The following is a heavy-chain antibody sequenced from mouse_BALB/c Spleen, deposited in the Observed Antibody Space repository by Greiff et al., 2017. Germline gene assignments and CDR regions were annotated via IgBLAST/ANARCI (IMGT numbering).Heavy chain of an antibody. CDR2: ISSGSSTI. CDR3: ARGGAYYGPWFAY. D-gene: IGHD2-10*01. CDR1: GFTFSSFG. J-gene: IGHJ3*01. Sequence: EVKLVESGGGLVQPGGSRKLSCAASGFTFSSFGMHWVRQAPEKGLEWVAYISSGSSTIYYADTVKGRFTISRDNPKNTLFLQMTSLRSEDTAMYYCARGGAYYGPWFAYWGQGTLVTVSA. V-gene: IGHV5-17*02.